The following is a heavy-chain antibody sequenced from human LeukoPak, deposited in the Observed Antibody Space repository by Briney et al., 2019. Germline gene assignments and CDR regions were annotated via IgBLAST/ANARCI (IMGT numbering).Heavy chain of an antibody. V-gene: IGHV4-30-2*01. CDR1: GGSISSGGYS. Sequence: NSSETLSLTCAVSGGSISSGGYSWSWIRQPPGKGLEWIGYIYHSGSTYYNPSLKSRVTISVDRSKNQFSLKLSSVTAADTAVYYCARGPPDYVFRSNYGMDVWGQGTTVTVSS. CDR2: IYHSGST. J-gene: IGHJ6*02. D-gene: IGHD3-16*01. CDR3: ARGPPDYVFRSNYGMDV.